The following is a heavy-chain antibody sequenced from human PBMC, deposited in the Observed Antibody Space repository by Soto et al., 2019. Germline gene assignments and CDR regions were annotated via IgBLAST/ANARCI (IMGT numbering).Heavy chain of an antibody. CDR3: ARAPRGNYGYPSYFDY. D-gene: IGHD3-10*01. V-gene: IGHV4-4*02. Sequence: PSETLSLTCAVSGGSISSSNWWSWVRQPPGKGLEWIGEIYHSGSTNYNPSLKSRVTISVDTSKNQFSLKLSSVTAADTAVYYCARAPRGNYGYPSYFDYWGQGTLVTVSS. CDR2: IYHSGST. J-gene: IGHJ4*02. CDR1: GGSISSSNW.